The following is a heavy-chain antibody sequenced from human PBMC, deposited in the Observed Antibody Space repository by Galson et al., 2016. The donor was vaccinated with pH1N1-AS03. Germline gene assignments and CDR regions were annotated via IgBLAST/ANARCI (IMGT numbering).Heavy chain of an antibody. J-gene: IGHJ5*02. Sequence: VKVSCKASGYTFSNFGMSWVRQAPGQGLEWMGWISPQNSNTQYAQRLEGRVTMTTDTSTSTAYMELWSLTYDDTAVYYCARAAPFDPWGQGTLVIVSS. V-gene: IGHV1-18*04. D-gene: IGHD2-15*01. CDR1: GYTFSNFG. CDR3: ARAAPFDP. CDR2: ISPQNSNT.